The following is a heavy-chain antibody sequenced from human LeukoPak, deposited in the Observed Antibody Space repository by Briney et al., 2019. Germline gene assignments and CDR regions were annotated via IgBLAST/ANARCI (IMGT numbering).Heavy chain of an antibody. Sequence: SETLSLTCTVSGXSISSSSYYWGWIRQPPGMGLEWIGSIYYSGSTYYNPSLKSRVTISVDTSKNQFSLKLSSVTAADTAVYYCARGTTVIDYWGQGTLVTVSS. CDR3: ARGTTVIDY. J-gene: IGHJ4*02. CDR2: IYYSGST. D-gene: IGHD4-17*01. V-gene: IGHV4-39*01. CDR1: GXSISSSSYY.